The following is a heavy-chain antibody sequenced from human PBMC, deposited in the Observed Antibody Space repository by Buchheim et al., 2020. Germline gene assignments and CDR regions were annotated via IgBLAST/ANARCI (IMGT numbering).Heavy chain of an antibody. V-gene: IGHV4-59*01. CDR2: ISYSGST. J-gene: IGHJ4*02. D-gene: IGHD5-12*01. CDR1: GGSINSYY. CDR3: ARGYSGFALDY. Sequence: QVQLQESGPGLVKPSETLSLTCTVSGGSINSYYWSWIRQPPGKGLEWIGYISYSGSTNYNPSLKSRVTISVEPSKNQFSPKVSSVTAADTAVYYCARGYSGFALDYWGQGTL.